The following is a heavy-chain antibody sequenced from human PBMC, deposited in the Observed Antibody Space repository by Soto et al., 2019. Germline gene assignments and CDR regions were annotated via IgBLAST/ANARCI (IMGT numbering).Heavy chain of an antibody. V-gene: IGHV1-46*01. CDR3: ARVGTTAYFDY. CDR2: INPSGGST. CDR1: GYTSTSYY. J-gene: IGHJ4*02. Sequence: KVSCKASGYTSTSYYMHWVRQAPGQGLEWMGIINPSGGSTSYAQKFQGRVTMTRDTSTSTVYMELSSLRSVDTAVYYCARVGTTAYFDYWGQGTLVTVSS. D-gene: IGHD4-17*01.